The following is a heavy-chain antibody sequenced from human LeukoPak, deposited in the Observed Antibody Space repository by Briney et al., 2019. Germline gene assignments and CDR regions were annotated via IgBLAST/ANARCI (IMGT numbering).Heavy chain of an antibody. CDR2: ISSSTSHI. V-gene: IGHV3-21*01. CDR1: GFTFSSYG. J-gene: IGHJ3*02. Sequence: GGSLRLSCAASGFTFSSYGMNWVRQAPGKGLEWVSSISSSTSHIYYADSMKGRFTISRDNTKNSLYLQMNSLRAEDTAVYYCARDIPYGSGTTTAFDIWGQGTLVTVSS. CDR3: ARDIPYGSGTTTAFDI. D-gene: IGHD3-10*01.